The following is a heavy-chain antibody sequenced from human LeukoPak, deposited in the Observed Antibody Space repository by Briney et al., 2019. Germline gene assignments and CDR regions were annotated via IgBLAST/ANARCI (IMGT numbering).Heavy chain of an antibody. J-gene: IGHJ4*02. Sequence: PGGALRLSCAASGFIFSNYWMSWVRQAPGKGLEWVANIKQDGSEKYYVDSVKGRFTMSRDNAKNLLHLQMNSLRAEDTAVYYCAREGGGGYSYGQMAYWGQGTLVTVSS. D-gene: IGHD5-18*01. CDR3: AREGGGGYSYGQMAY. CDR2: IKQDGSEK. CDR1: GFIFSNYW. V-gene: IGHV3-7*04.